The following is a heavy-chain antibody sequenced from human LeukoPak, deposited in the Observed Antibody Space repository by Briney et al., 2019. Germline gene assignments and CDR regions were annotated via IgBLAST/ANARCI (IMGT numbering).Heavy chain of an antibody. J-gene: IGHJ4*02. Sequence: SQTLSFTCAVSGGSISSGGYSWSWIRQPPGKGLEWIGYIYHSGSTYYNPSLKSRVTISVDRSKNQFSLKLSSVTAADTAVYYCARAPHLYGDYAWSKAIDYFDYWGQGTLVTVSS. CDR1: GGSISSGGYS. D-gene: IGHD4-17*01. CDR3: ARAPHLYGDYAWSKAIDYFDY. V-gene: IGHV4-30-2*01. CDR2: IYHSGST.